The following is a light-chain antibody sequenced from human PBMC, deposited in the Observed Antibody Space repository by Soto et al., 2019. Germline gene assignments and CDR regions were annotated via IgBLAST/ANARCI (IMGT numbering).Light chain of an antibody. CDR1: SSNIGSNA. J-gene: IGLJ1*01. CDR2: NDI. V-gene: IGLV1-44*01. CDR3: AAWDDSLNGFFG. Sequence: QAVVTQPPSTSGTPGQRVTISCSGSSSNIGSNAVTWHQQLPGTAPKLLIYNDIERPSGVPDRFSGSKSGTSASLAISGLQSEDEADYYCAAWDDSLNGFFGFGTGTKVTVL.